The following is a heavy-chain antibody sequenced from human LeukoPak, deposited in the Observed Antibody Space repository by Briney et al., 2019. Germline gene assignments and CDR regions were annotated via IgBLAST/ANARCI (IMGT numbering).Heavy chain of an antibody. CDR2: IYNSGRT. D-gene: IGHD6-13*01. J-gene: IGHJ4*02. V-gene: IGHV4-59*01. Sequence: PSETLSLTCTVSGGSISDYHWSWIRQPPGKGLEYIGYIYNSGRTFYNPSLKSRVTISADTSKKQFSLKLTSVTAADTAVYYCARVRSSSWYPFDYWGQGTLVTVSS. CDR3: ARVRSSSWYPFDY. CDR1: GGSISDYH.